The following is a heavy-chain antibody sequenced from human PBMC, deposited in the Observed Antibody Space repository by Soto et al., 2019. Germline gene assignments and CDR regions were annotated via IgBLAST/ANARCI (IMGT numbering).Heavy chain of an antibody. Sequence: SETLSLTCTVSGDAIYIGGYYWTWIRQHPGKGLEWIGYIYHTGKTYYNPSLESRVTMSVDTSKNQFSLKLASVTAADTAVYYCAGDGSSTANWIDPWGQGTLVTVSS. CDR1: GDAIYIGGYY. CDR3: AGDGSSTANWIDP. V-gene: IGHV4-31*03. J-gene: IGHJ5*02. D-gene: IGHD2-2*01. CDR2: IYHTGKT.